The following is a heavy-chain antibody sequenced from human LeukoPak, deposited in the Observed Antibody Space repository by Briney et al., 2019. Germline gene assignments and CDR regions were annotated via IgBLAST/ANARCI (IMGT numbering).Heavy chain of an antibody. J-gene: IGHJ4*02. CDR1: GFTVSSNY. CDR3: ARGRPHGNDY. D-gene: IGHD4-23*01. V-gene: IGHV3-74*01. Sequence: PGGSLSLSCAASGFTVSSNYMSWVRQAPGKGLEWVSRIASDGSSTTYADSVKGRFSISRDNAKNTLYLQMNSLRVEDTAVYYCARGRPHGNDYWGQGTLVTVSS. CDR2: IASDGSST.